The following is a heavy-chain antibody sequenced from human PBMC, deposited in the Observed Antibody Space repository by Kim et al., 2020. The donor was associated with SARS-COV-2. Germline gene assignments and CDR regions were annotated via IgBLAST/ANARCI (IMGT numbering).Heavy chain of an antibody. Sequence: TYYAEYGRARFTIARDNTRNPLYLQMNSLRADDTAVYYCAKGGGGYSDYWGQGTLVTVSS. CDR3: AKGGGGYSDY. D-gene: IGHD5-18*01. CDR2: T. V-gene: IGHV3-23*01. J-gene: IGHJ4*02.